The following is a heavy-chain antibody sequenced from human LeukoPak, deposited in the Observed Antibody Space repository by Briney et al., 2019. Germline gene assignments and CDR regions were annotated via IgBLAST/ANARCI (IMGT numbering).Heavy chain of an antibody. CDR2: INHSGTT. D-gene: IGHD1-26*01. J-gene: IGHJ3*01. Sequence: SETLSLTCAVYGGSFSGYYWSWLRQPPNRGLEWIGEINHSGTTNYNASLESRGTMFVGTSKKQVSLKLRSVTAADTALYYFARREKWDLHGFDSWGQGTMVTVSS. CDR1: GGSFSGYY. CDR3: ARREKWDLHGFDS. V-gene: IGHV4-34*01.